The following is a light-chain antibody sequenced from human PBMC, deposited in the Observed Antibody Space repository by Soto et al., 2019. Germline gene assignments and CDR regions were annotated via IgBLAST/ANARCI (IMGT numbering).Light chain of an antibody. CDR1: SSNIGSNT. V-gene: IGLV1-44*01. J-gene: IGLJ1*01. Sequence: QSALTQPPSASGTPGQRVTISCSGSSSNIGSNTLNWYQQLQGTAPKLLIYSNNQHPSGVPDRSSGSKSGTSASLAISGVQSEDEADDYCAAWDDSLNGYVFGTGTKLTVL. CDR3: AAWDDSLNGYV. CDR2: SNN.